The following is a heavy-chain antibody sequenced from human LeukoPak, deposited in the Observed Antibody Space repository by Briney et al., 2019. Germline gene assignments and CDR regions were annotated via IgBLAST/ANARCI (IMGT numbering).Heavy chain of an antibody. J-gene: IGHJ4*02. CDR3: ARGPWGSL. CDR2: MNPNSGNT. D-gene: IGHD3-16*01. Sequence: ASVKVSCKVSGYTFTSYYMHWVRQATGQGLEWMGWMNPNSGNTGYALKFQGRVTMTRNTSISTAYMELSSLRSEDTAVYYCARGPWGSLWGQGTLVTVSS. V-gene: IGHV1-8*02. CDR1: GYTFTSYY.